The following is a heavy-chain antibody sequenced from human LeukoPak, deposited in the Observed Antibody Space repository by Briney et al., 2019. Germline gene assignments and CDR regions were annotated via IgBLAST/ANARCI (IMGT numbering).Heavy chain of an antibody. CDR2: INPNSGGT. CDR1: GYTFTGYY. D-gene: IGHD3-10*01. CDR3: AISNYGSGDPAWAYYFDY. V-gene: IGHV1-2*02. Sequence: ASVKVSCKTSGYTFTGYYMHWVRQAPGQGLEWMRWINPNSGGTNYAQKFQGRVTMTRDTTISTAYMELSRLRSDDTAVYYCAISNYGSGDPAWAYYFDYWGQGTLVTVSS. J-gene: IGHJ4*02.